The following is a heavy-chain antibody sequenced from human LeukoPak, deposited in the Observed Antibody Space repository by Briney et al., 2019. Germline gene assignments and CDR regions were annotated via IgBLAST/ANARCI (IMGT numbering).Heavy chain of an antibody. CDR3: ATDSSNGVTYAFDI. Sequence: ASVKVSCKASGYTFTSHDINWVRQATGQGLEWMGWMNPNSGNTGYAQKFQGRVTFTRNTSISTAYMELSSLRSEDTAVYYCATDSSNGVTYAFDIWGQGTMVTVSS. CDR1: GYTFTSHD. CDR2: MNPNSGNT. D-gene: IGHD5-18*01. V-gene: IGHV1-8*03. J-gene: IGHJ3*02.